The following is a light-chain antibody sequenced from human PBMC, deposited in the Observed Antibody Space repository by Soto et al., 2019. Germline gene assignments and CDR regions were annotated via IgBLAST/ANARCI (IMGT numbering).Light chain of an antibody. Sequence: EIELTQSPATLSLSPGERATLSCRASQSVSSYLAWYQQKPGQAPRLLIYDASNRATGIPARFSGSGSGTDFTLTISSLEPEDFAMYYCQQYGNSPATFGQGTKVEIK. V-gene: IGKV3-11*01. CDR2: DAS. CDR3: QQYGNSPAT. CDR1: QSVSSY. J-gene: IGKJ1*01.